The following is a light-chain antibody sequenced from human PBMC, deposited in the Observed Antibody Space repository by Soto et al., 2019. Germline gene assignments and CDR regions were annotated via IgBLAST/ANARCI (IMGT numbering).Light chain of an antibody. V-gene: IGKV1-6*01. CDR1: QAIRND. Sequence: AIQMTQSPSSLSASVGDRVTISCRASQAIRNDLGWYQQKPGKAPNLLIYRASSLESGVPSRFSGSGSGTDFTLTISSLQPADFATYYCLQDNNYPWTFGQGTKVEI. J-gene: IGKJ1*01. CDR2: RAS. CDR3: LQDNNYPWT.